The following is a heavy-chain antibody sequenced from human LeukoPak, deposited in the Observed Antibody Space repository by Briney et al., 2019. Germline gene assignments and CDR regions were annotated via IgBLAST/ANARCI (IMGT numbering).Heavy chain of an antibody. CDR2: ISAFNGNT. V-gene: IGHV1-18*01. CDR1: GYMFNIYG. CDR3: ARSPPSTGYDRFDT. J-gene: IGHJ4*02. Sequence: GASVNVSCKASGYMFNIYGISWVRQAPGQGLEWMGWISAFNGNTNYARNFQDRVTMTTDTSTSTAYMELTSLSSDDTAVYYCARSPPSTGYDRFDTWGQGTLVTVSS. D-gene: IGHD5-12*01.